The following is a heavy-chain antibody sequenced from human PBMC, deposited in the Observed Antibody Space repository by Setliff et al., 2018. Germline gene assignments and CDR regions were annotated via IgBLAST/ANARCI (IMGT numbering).Heavy chain of an antibody. CDR2: ISAYNGKT. CDR3: SRLVRYCTTTSCQRLSGDEY. D-gene: IGHD2-2*01. V-gene: IGHV1-18*01. J-gene: IGHJ4*02. Sequence: GASVKVSCKASGYTLSNSILSWVRQAPGQGLEWMGWISAYNGKTYFAQKFQDRITLTTDTSTNTGYMELRSLTSDDTAVYYCSRLVRYCTTTSCQRLSGDEYWGQGTVVTVSS. CDR1: GYTLSNSI.